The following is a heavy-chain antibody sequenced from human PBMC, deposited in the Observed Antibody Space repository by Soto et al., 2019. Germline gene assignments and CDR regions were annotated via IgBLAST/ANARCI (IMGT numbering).Heavy chain of an antibody. CDR1: GGSISSGPYS. CDR3: ARLGGYCSSTSCYGYYGMDV. J-gene: IGHJ6*02. V-gene: IGHV4-39*01. Sequence: PSETLSLTCTVSGGSISSGPYSWGWIRQPPGEGLGWIGTFYYSESTYYNPSLESRVTISVDTSKNQFSLKVSSVTVADTAVYYCARLGGYCSSTSCYGYYGMDVWGQGTTVTVSS. CDR2: FYYSEST. D-gene: IGHD2-2*01.